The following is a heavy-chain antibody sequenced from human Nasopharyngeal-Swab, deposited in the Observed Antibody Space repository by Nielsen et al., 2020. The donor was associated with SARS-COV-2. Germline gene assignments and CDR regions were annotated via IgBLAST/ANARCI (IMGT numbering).Heavy chain of an antibody. CDR1: GFTFSSYA. Sequence: GSLRLSCAASGFTFSSYAMSWVRQAPGKGLEWVSIISGNDNTTYYADSVKDRFTISRDNSKNTLYLQTNSLRVEDTAVYYCAKAPYLRGLDVWGQGTTVTVSS. D-gene: IGHD2-21*01. CDR3: AKAPYLRGLDV. J-gene: IGHJ6*02. CDR2: ISGNDNTT. V-gene: IGHV3-23*01.